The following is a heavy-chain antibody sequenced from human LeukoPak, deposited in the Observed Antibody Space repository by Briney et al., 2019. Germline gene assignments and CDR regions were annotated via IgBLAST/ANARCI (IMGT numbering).Heavy chain of an antibody. Sequence: SETLSLPCTVSGGSISSSSYYWGWIRQPPGKGLEWIGTIYYTGSTFYNPSLKSRVTISVDTTKNQFSLKLSSVTAADTAVYYCARDRAMIRGVIILFDPWGQGTLVTVSS. D-gene: IGHD3-10*01. CDR3: ARDRAMIRGVIILFDP. V-gene: IGHV4-39*07. CDR1: GGSISSSSYY. CDR2: IYYTGST. J-gene: IGHJ5*02.